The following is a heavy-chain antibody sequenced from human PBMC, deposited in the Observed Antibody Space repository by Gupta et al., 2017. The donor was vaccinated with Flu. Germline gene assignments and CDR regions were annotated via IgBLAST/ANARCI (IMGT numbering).Heavy chain of an antibody. CDR3: ATSREYKSDGYYNAFDI. CDR1: GYSSPIHY. CDR2: INPTGRST. Sequence: QVRVVQSGAEVAKPGASVKISCEASGYSSPIHYIHWVRQAPGQGLEWMGMINPTGRSTKYAQSVPVSFSLTRDTSTDTTYMELRGLTSEDTAVYYCATSREYKSDGYYNAFDIWGQGTWVVVSS. J-gene: IGHJ3*02. D-gene: IGHD2-21*01. V-gene: IGHV1-46*01.